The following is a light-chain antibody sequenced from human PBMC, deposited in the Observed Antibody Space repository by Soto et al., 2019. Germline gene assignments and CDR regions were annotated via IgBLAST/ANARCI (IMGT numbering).Light chain of an antibody. CDR2: DVS. CDR3: GSDTSIKTWV. J-gene: IGLJ3*02. V-gene: IGLV2-14*03. Sequence: QSALTQPASVSASPGQSITITCTGSNTDGGPDDFVSWYQQHPGKAPKLMIYDVSRRPSGVSDRFSGSKSGNTASLTISGLQAEDEADYYCGSDTSIKTWVFGGGTKLTVL. CDR1: NTDGGPDDF.